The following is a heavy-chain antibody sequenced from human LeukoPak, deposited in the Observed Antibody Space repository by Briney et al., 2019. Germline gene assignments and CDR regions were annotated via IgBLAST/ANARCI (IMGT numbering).Heavy chain of an antibody. D-gene: IGHD3-9*01. J-gene: IGHJ4*02. CDR2: INLNSGGT. CDR3: ARSTYYDFLTGSYYFDY. CDR1: GYTFTGYY. Sequence: GASVKVSCKASGYTFTGYYMHWVRQAPGQGLEWMGWINLNSGGTKYAQKFQGRVTMTRDTSISTAYMELSGLRSDDTAVYFCARSTYYDFLTGSYYFDYWGQGTLVTVSS. V-gene: IGHV1-2*02.